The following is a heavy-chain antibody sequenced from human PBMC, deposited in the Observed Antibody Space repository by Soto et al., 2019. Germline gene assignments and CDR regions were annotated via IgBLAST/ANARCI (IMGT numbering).Heavy chain of an antibody. V-gene: IGHV3-49*03. J-gene: IGHJ4*02. CDR2: IRRKTYVETI. Sequence: GGSLRLSCTASGFTFGDYAMSWFRQAPGKGLEWVGFIRRKTYVETIEYAQYAASVEGRFTISRDDSKSIAYLQMNSLKTEDTAGYYCTSGRGDCYNYTPLDYWGQVTMATVSS. D-gene: IGHD2-21*01. CDR3: TSGRGDCYNYTPLDY. CDR1: GFTFGDYA.